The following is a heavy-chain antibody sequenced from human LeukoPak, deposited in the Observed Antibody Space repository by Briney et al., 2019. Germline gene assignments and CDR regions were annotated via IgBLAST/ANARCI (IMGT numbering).Heavy chain of an antibody. CDR2: INPSGGST. D-gene: IGHD1-26*01. J-gene: IGHJ4*02. CDR3: ARAEWELGYDFDY. CDR1: GYTFTSYY. V-gene: IGHV1-46*01. Sequence: ASVKVSCKASGYTFTSYYMHWVRQAPGQGLEWMGIINPSGGSTSYAQKSQGRVTMTRDTSTSTVYMELSGLRSEDTAVYYCARAEWELGYDFDYWGQGTLVTVSS.